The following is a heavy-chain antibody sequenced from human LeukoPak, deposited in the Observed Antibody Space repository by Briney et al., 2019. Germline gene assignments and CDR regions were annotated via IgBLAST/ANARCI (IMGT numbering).Heavy chain of an antibody. J-gene: IGHJ5*02. D-gene: IGHD2-21*02. Sequence: PAVSLRLSCAASGFTVSTNYMTWLPPAPGKELEWVSTTSGSGTNKYYEDSVKGRFTISRDNSKNTVYLQMSSVRAEDTAVYYCAKAELAYCGGVCYSPFDPWGQGTLVTVSS. CDR3: AKAELAYCGGVCYSPFDP. V-gene: IGHV3-23*01. CDR2: TSGSGTNK. CDR1: GFTVSTNY.